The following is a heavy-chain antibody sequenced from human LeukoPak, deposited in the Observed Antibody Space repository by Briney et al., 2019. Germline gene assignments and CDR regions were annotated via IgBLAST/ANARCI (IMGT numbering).Heavy chain of an antibody. Sequence: GGSLRLSCAASGFTFSSYALHWVRQAPGKGLEWVAVISYDGRQKFYADSVKGRFTISRDDSKDTLFLQMNSLRTEDTALYYCATEQWQLPLDYWGQGTLVTVSS. D-gene: IGHD6-19*01. CDR1: GFTFSSYA. CDR3: ATEQWQLPLDY. CDR2: ISYDGRQK. V-gene: IGHV3-30*04. J-gene: IGHJ4*02.